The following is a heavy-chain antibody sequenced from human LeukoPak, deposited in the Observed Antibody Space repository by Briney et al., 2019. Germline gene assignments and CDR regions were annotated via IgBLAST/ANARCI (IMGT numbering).Heavy chain of an antibody. Sequence: GGSLRLSCAASGFTFSSYAMSWVRQAPGKGLEWVSAISGSGGSTYYADSVKGRFTISRDNSRNTLYLQMNSLRAEDTAVYYCAKDHGGDYFAEYFQHWGQGTLVTVSS. J-gene: IGHJ1*01. V-gene: IGHV3-23*01. CDR2: ISGSGGST. D-gene: IGHD2-21*02. CDR1: GFTFSSYA. CDR3: AKDHGGDYFAEYFQH.